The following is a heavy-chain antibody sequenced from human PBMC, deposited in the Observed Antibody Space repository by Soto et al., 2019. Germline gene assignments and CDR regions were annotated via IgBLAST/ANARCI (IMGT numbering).Heavy chain of an antibody. CDR2: IYYSGST. D-gene: IGHD3-10*01. CDR1: GGSISSGGYY. V-gene: IGHV4-31*03. Sequence: SETLSLTCTVSGGSISSGGYYRSWIRQHPGKGLEWIGYIYYSGSTYYNPSLKSRVTISVDTSKNQFSLKLSSVTAADTAVYYCARQSEYYYASGRAAPLYGMDVWGQGTTVTVSS. J-gene: IGHJ6*02. CDR3: ARQSEYYYASGRAAPLYGMDV.